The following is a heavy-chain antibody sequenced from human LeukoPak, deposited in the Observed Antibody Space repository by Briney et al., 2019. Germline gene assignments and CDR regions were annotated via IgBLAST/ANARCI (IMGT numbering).Heavy chain of an antibody. CDR3: IVLAVTATLGFDY. V-gene: IGHV3-48*01. CDR2: ISSSSRTI. CDR1: GFTFSSYS. Sequence: GGSLRLSCAASGFTFSSYSMNWVRQAPGKGLEWVSYISSSSRTIYYADSVKGRFTISRDNAKNSLYLQMNSLRAEDTAVYYCIVLAVTATLGFDYWGQGTLVTVSS. D-gene: IGHD6-19*01. J-gene: IGHJ4*02.